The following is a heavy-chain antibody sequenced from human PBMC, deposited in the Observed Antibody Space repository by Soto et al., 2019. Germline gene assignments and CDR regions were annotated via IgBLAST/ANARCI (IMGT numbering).Heavy chain of an antibody. CDR3: ARATTVTSSFFYYGLDV. J-gene: IGHJ6*02. V-gene: IGHV4-30-4*08. CDR1: GGSISNDDFY. D-gene: IGHD4-17*01. CDR2: IYYNGNT. Sequence: QVQLQESGPGLVKPSQTLSLTCTVSGGSISNDDFYWSWIRQPPGKGLEWIGHIYYNGNTNYKPSLKTRLTMSLDTSQNQCSLHLSSVISADSASYFCARATTVTSSFFYYGLDVWGQGTTVTVSS.